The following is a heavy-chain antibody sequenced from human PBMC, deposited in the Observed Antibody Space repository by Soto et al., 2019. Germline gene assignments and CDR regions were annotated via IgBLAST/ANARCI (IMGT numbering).Heavy chain of an antibody. Sequence: SVKVSCKASGFTFTSSAVQWVRQARGQRLEWIGWIVVGSGNTNYAQKFQERVTITRDMSTSTAYMELSSLRSEDTAVYYCATDFGSYYYYGMDVWGQGTTVTVSS. V-gene: IGHV1-58*01. CDR3: ATDFGSYYYYGMDV. CDR2: IVVGSGNT. CDR1: GFTFTSSA. J-gene: IGHJ6*02. D-gene: IGHD3-10*01.